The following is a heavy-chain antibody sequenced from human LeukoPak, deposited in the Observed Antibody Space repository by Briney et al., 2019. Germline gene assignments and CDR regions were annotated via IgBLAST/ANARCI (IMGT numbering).Heavy chain of an antibody. J-gene: IGHJ4*02. CDR3: ARERQNKDFWSGGDY. Sequence: GGSLRLSCAASGFTFSSYSMNWVRQAPGKGLEWVSYISSSSRSIYYADSVKGRFTISRDNAKNSLYLQMNSLRAEDTAVYYCARERQNKDFWSGGDYWGQGTLVTVSS. V-gene: IGHV3-48*04. CDR2: ISSSSRSI. CDR1: GFTFSSYS. D-gene: IGHD3-3*01.